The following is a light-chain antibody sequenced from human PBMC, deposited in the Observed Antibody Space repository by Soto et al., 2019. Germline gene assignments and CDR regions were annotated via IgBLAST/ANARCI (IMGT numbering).Light chain of an antibody. Sequence: QSALTQPASVSGSPGQSITISCTGTSSDVGGYSYVSWYQQHPGKAPKLMIYEVSNRPSGVSNRFSGSKSGNTASLTISGLQPEVEADYYCSSYSSSSTLVFGGGTKVTVL. CDR2: EVS. CDR3: SSYSSSSTLV. CDR1: SSDVGGYSY. V-gene: IGLV2-14*01. J-gene: IGLJ2*01.